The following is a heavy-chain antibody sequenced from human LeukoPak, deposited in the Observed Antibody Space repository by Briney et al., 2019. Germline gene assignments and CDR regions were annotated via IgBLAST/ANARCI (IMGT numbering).Heavy chain of an antibody. CDR1: GGTFSSYA. CDR2: IIPIFGTA. CDR3: AGEGGYSYAGNWFDP. V-gene: IGHV1-69*06. D-gene: IGHD5-18*01. J-gene: IGHJ5*02. Sequence: SVKVSCKASGGTFSSYAISWVRQAPGQGLEWMGGIIPIFGTANYAQRFQGRVTITADKSTSTAYMELSSLRSEDTAVYYCAGEGGYSYAGNWFDPWGQGTLVTVSS.